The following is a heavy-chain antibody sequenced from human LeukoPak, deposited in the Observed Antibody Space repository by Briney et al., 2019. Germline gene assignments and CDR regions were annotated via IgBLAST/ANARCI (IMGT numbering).Heavy chain of an antibody. CDR1: SGSINSNW. J-gene: IGHJ5*02. Sequence: SETLSLTCAVSSGSINSNWWSWVRQPPGKRLEWIGEIYHSGSTNYNPTLKSRVTISVDKSKNQFSLRLTSVTAADTAVYYCARGGEGNRNSFAPWGQGTLVTFPS. CDR3: ARGGEGNRNSFAP. V-gene: IGHV4-4*02. CDR2: IYHSGST. D-gene: IGHD3-16*01.